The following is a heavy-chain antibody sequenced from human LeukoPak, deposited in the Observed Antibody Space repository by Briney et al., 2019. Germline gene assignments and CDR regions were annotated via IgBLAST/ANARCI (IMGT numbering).Heavy chain of an antibody. J-gene: IGHJ4*02. V-gene: IGHV3-30*03. CDR3: ARNSAYYDLWSRDY. CDR1: GFTFSSYW. Sequence: PGGSLRLSCSASGFTFSSYWVTWVRQAPGKGLEWVAVISYDGSNKYYADSVKGRFTISRDNSKNTLYLQMNSLRAEDTAVYYCARNSAYYDLWSRDYWGQGTLVTVSS. D-gene: IGHD3-3*01. CDR2: ISYDGSNK.